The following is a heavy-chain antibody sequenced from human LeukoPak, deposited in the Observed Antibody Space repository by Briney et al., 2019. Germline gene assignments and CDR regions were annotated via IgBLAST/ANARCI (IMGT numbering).Heavy chain of an antibody. Sequence: PGGSLRLSCAASGFTFSSYAMSWARQAPGKGLEWVSAISGSGGSTYYADSVKGRFTISRDNSKNTLYLQMNSLRAEDTAVYYCAKDPLVRGVTYDYWGQGTLVTVSS. CDR2: ISGSGGST. J-gene: IGHJ4*02. CDR1: GFTFSSYA. D-gene: IGHD3-10*01. CDR3: AKDPLVRGVTYDY. V-gene: IGHV3-23*01.